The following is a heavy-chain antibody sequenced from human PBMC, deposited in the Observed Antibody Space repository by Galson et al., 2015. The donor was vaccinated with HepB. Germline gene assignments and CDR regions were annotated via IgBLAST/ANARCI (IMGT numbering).Heavy chain of an antibody. V-gene: IGHV3-21*01. J-gene: IGHJ3*02. CDR1: GFTFSSYS. D-gene: IGHD1-26*01. CDR3: ARDKMRYTGSSDAFDI. CDR2: ISSSSSYI. Sequence: LRLSCAASGFTFSSYSMNWVRQAPGKGLEGVSSISSSSSYIYYADSVKGRFTISRDNAKNSLYLQMNSLRAEDTAVYYCARDKMRYTGSSDAFDIWGQGTMVTVSS.